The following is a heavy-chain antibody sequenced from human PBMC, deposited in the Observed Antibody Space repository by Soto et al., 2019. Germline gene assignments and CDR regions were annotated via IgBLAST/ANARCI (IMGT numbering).Heavy chain of an antibody. CDR2: MYSGGST. D-gene: IGHD3-16*01. Sequence: EVQLVESGGALIQPGGSLILSCAASGFTGSNNYISWVRQAPGKGLEWVSLMYSGGSTHYANSVKGRFTISRDGSKNTVYLQMKSLRAEDTAVYYCTQLGAFDVWGQGTMVTVSS. V-gene: IGHV3-53*01. CDR3: TQLGAFDV. J-gene: IGHJ3*01. CDR1: GFTGSNNY.